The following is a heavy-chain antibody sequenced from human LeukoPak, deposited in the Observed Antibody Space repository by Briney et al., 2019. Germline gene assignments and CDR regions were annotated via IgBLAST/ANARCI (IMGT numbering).Heavy chain of an antibody. V-gene: IGHV3-23*01. Sequence: RGSRSLSCAASGFTFSSYEMNWVRQAPRKGLEWVSVVSGSGSSTDYADSGKGRYPISRDNSKNTLYLQMSSLSAEDTAVYYCAKMNVLTGYYTPNFDFWGQGSLLSVPS. CDR3: AKMNVLTGYYTPNFDF. D-gene: IGHD3-9*01. J-gene: IGHJ4*01. CDR2: VSGSGSST. CDR1: GFTFSSYE.